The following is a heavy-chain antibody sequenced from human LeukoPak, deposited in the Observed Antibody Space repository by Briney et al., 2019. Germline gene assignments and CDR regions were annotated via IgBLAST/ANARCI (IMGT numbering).Heavy chain of an antibody. J-gene: IGHJ4*02. CDR1: GYSFTGYY. CDR3: ARDQHSRYGGEDADY. Sequence: ASVKVSCKASGYSFTGYYMHWVRQAPGQGLEWMGWINPNSGGTNYAQKFQGRVTMTRDTSISTAYMDLSRLRSDDTAVYYCARDQHSRYGGEDADYWGRRTLVTVSS. V-gene: IGHV1-2*02. CDR2: INPNSGGT. D-gene: IGHD1-26*01.